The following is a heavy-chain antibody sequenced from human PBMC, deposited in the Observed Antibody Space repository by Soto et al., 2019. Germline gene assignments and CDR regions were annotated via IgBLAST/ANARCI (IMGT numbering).Heavy chain of an antibody. CDR2: IYYSGST. CDR1: GGSISSSSYY. CDR3: ASLWFGELFSQVCFEP. J-gene: IGHJ5*02. Sequence: SETLSLTCTVSGGSISSSSYYWGWIRQPPGKGMEWIGSIYYSGSTYYNPSLKSRVTISVDTSKNQFSLMLSSVTAADTAVYYCASLWFGELFSQVCFEPWGQETLVTVSP. D-gene: IGHD3-10*01. V-gene: IGHV4-39*01.